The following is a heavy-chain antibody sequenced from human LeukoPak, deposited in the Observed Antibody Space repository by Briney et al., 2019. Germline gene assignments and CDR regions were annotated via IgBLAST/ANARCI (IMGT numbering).Heavy chain of an antibody. CDR2: IYHSGST. Sequence: PSETLSLTCNVSGYSISSGYYWGWIRQPPGKGLEWIGSIYHSGSTYYNPSLKSPVTISLDTSKNQFSLKLSSVTAAGTAVYYCARDTRIAVAGTLTFDYWGQGTLVTVSS. D-gene: IGHD6-19*01. V-gene: IGHV4-38-2*02. CDR1: GYSISSGYY. CDR3: ARDTRIAVAGTLTFDY. J-gene: IGHJ4*02.